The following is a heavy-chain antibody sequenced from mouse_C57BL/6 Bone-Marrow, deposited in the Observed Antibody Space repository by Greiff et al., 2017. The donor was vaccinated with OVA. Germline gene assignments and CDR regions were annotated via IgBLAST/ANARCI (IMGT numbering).Heavy chain of an antibody. J-gene: IGHJ2*01. CDR2: SYPRSGNT. Sequence: QVQLKESGAELARPGASVKLSCKASGYTFTSYGISWVTQRTGQGLEWIGESYPRSGNTYYNEKFKGKATLTADKSSSTAYMELRSLTSEDSAVYFCARAGYYGSSPLNYWGQGTTLTVSS. D-gene: IGHD1-1*01. V-gene: IGHV1-81*01. CDR1: GYTFTSYG. CDR3: ARAGYYGSSPLNY.